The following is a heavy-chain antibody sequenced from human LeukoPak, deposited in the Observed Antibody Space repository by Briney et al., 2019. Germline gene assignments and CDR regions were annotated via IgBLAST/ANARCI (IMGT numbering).Heavy chain of an antibody. CDR2: ISDDGKYI. CDR3: AKDITMIVVVTFGFDY. D-gene: IGHD3-22*01. J-gene: IGHJ4*02. V-gene: IGHV3-21*01. CDR1: GFTFSRYS. Sequence: GGSLRLSCAASGFTFSRYSMNWVRQAPGKGLEWVSSISDDGKYIYYADSVKGRFSISRDNAKSSLYLQMNSLRAEDTAVYYCAKDITMIVVVTFGFDYWGQGTLVTVSS.